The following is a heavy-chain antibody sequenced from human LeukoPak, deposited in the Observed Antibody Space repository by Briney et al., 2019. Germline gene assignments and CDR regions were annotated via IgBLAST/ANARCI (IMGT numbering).Heavy chain of an antibody. J-gene: IGHJ4*02. CDR2: IYYSGST. Sequence: PSETLSLTCTVSGGSISSSNYYWGWIRQPPGKGLEWIGYIYYSGSTNYNPSLKSRVTISVDTSKNQFSLKLSSVTAADTAVYYCAASGWHFDYWGQGTLVTVSS. CDR1: GGSISSSNYY. CDR3: AASGWHFDY. V-gene: IGHV4-61*05. D-gene: IGHD6-19*01.